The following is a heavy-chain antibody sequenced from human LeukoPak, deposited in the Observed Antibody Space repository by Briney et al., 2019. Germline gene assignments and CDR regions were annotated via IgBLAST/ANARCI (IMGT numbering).Heavy chain of an antibody. Sequence: GALRLSCAASGFTFSSYGMHWGRQAPGKGLEWVAVISYDGSNKYYADSVKGRFTISRDNSKNTLYLQMNSLRAEDTAVYYCAKLPTVTTPSDAFDIWGQGTMVTVSS. J-gene: IGHJ3*02. CDR1: GFTFSSYG. V-gene: IGHV3-30*18. CDR3: AKLPTVTTPSDAFDI. CDR2: ISYDGSNK. D-gene: IGHD4-17*01.